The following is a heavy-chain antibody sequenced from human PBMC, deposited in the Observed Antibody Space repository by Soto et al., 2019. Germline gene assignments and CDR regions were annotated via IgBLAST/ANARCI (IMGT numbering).Heavy chain of an antibody. V-gene: IGHV3-74*01. CDR1: GFTFSSYW. CDR3: ARERYYYGSGHLYYYYMDV. CDR2: INSDGSST. J-gene: IGHJ6*03. Sequence: GGSLRLSCAASGFTFSSYWMHWVRQAPGKGLVWVSRINSDGSSTSYADSVKGRFTISRDNAKNSLYLQMNSLRAEDTAVYYCARERYYYGSGHLYYYYMDVWGKGTTVTVSS. D-gene: IGHD3-10*01.